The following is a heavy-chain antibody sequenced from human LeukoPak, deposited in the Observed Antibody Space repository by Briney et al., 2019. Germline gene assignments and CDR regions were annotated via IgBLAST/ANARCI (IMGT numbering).Heavy chain of an antibody. CDR1: GFTLSSYA. J-gene: IGHJ6*02. D-gene: IGHD6-6*01. CDR3: ARMAGYSSFYYFQGMDL. V-gene: IGHV4-59*01. Sequence: GSLRLSCAASGFTLSSYAMSWVRQPPGKGLEWIGYIKYSETTNYNPSLKSRVTISVDTSKNQFSLRLTSVTAADTAVYYCARMAGYSSFYYFQGMDLWGQGTSVTVSS. CDR2: IKYSETT.